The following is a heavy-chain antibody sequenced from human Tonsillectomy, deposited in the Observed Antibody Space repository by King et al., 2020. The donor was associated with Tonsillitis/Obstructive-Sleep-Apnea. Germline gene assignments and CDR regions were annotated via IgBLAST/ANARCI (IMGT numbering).Heavy chain of an antibody. J-gene: IGHJ4*02. D-gene: IGHD4-23*01. CDR1: GGSISSGGYS. CDR3: ARHFHDYGGNRLSHHTSSLYYFDY. Sequence: LQLQESGSGLVKPSQTLSLTCAVSGGSISSGGYSWSWIRQPPGKGLEWIGYIYHSGSTYYNPSLKSRVTISVDRSKNQFSLKLSSVAAADTAVYYCARHFHDYGGNRLSHHTSSLYYFDYWGQGTLVTVSS. V-gene: IGHV4-30-2*01. CDR2: IYHSGST.